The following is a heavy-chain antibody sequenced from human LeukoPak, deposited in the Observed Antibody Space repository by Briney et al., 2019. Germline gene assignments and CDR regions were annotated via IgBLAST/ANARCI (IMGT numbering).Heavy chain of an antibody. CDR3: ARDSGDWLWFGESSYMDV. J-gene: IGHJ6*03. CDR1: GYTFTSYA. V-gene: IGHV1-3*03. CDR2: INAGNGNT. Sequence: GASVKVSCKASGYTFTSYAMHWVRQAPGQRLEWMGWINAGNGNTKYSQEFQGRVTITRDTSASTAYMELSSLRSEDMAVYYCARDSGDWLWFGESSYMDVWGKGTTVTVSS. D-gene: IGHD3-10*01.